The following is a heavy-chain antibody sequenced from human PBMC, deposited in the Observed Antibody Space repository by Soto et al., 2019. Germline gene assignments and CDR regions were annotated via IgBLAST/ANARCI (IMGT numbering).Heavy chain of an antibody. J-gene: IGHJ3*02. CDR2: ISGSGGST. CDR3: AKDYSSGWYRGGSFDI. CDR1: GFTFSSYA. D-gene: IGHD6-19*01. V-gene: IGHV3-23*01. Sequence: LRLSCAASGFTFSSYAMSWVRQAPGKGLEWVSAISGSGGSTYYADSVKGRFTISRDNSKNTLYLQMNSLRAEDTAVYYCAKDYSSGWYRGGSFDIWGQGTMVTVSS.